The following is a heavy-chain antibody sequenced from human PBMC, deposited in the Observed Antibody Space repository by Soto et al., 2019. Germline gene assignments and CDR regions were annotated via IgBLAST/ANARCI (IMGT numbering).Heavy chain of an antibody. CDR1: VFTFSSYA. D-gene: IGHD6-13*01. CDR2: ISGSGGST. Sequence: AGRSLRLACAPSVFTFSSYAMSWVRQAPGKGLEWVSAISGSGGSTYYADSVKGRFTISRDTSKNTLYLQMNSLRAEDTAVYYCAKDLASESSTEHNFHWFDPWGKGTRVSVSS. J-gene: IGHJ5*02. V-gene: IGHV3-23*01. CDR3: AKDLASESSTEHNFHWFDP.